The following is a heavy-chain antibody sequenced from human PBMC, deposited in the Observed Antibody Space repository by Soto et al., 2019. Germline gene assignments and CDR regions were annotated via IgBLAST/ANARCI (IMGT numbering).Heavy chain of an antibody. CDR3: ARERRRYCSGGSCSHSDY. D-gene: IGHD2-15*01. CDR2: IWYDGSNK. J-gene: IGHJ4*02. Sequence: QVQLVESGGGVVQPGRCLRLYCAASGFTFSSYGMPWVRQAPGKGLEWVAVIWYDGSNKYYADSVKGRFTISRDNSKNTLYLQMNSLRAEDTAVYYCARERRRYCSGGSCSHSDYWGQGTLVTVSS. CDR1: GFTFSSYG. V-gene: IGHV3-33*01.